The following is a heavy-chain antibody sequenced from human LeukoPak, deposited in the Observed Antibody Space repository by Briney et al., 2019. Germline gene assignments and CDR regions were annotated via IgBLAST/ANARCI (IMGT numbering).Heavy chain of an antibody. V-gene: IGHV4-4*07. CDR1: GGSISSYY. D-gene: IGHD2-2*01. Sequence: SETLSLTCTASGGSISSYYWSWIRQPAGKGLEWIGRIYTSGSTNYNPSLKSRVTMSVDTSKNQFSLKLSSVTAADTAVYYCARVGIVVVPAASAFDIWGQGTMVTVSS. CDR2: IYTSGST. CDR3: ARVGIVVVPAASAFDI. J-gene: IGHJ3*02.